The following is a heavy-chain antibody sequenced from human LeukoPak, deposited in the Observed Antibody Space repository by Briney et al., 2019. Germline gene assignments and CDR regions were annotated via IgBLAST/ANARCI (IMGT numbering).Heavy chain of an antibody. CDR1: GGSFSGYY. CDR2: INHSGST. D-gene: IGHD3-22*01. CDR3: ARAQDSSVSFRL. Sequence: SETLSLTCAVYGGSFSGYYWSWIRQPPGKGLEWIGEINHSGSTNYNPSLKSRVTISVDTSKNQFSLKLSSVTAAHTAVYYCARAQDSSVSFRLWGQGTLVTVSS. J-gene: IGHJ4*02. V-gene: IGHV4-34*01.